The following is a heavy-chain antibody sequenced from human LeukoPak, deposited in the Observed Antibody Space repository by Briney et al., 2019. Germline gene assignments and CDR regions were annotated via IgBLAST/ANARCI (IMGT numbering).Heavy chain of an antibody. CDR2: MYYNGNT. D-gene: IGHD3-10*01. CDR3: ARERDTLVRGSHGGWFDP. J-gene: IGHJ5*02. Sequence: PSETLSLTCTVSGGSISGYYWTWIRQPPGKGLEWIGYMYYNGNTNYNPSLKSRVTISVDTSKNQFSLKLSSVTAADTAVYYCARERDTLVRGSHGGWFDPWGQGTLVTVSS. V-gene: IGHV4-59*01. CDR1: GGSISGYY.